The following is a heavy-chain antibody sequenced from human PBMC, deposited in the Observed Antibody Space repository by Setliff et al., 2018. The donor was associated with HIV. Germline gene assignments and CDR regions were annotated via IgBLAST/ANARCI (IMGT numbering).Heavy chain of an antibody. J-gene: IGHJ6*03. CDR2: VKQDASGK. Sequence: GGSLRLSCSASGFTFSSYWMNWVRQAPGRGLEWVANVKQDASGKYYVDSVKGRFNISRDNAKSSLYLQMNNLTAEDTAVYYCARDHSNPVFYYYYYMDVWGKGTTVTVSS. V-gene: IGHV3-7*03. CDR3: ARDHSNPVFYYYYYMDV. CDR1: GFTFSSYW. D-gene: IGHD4-4*01.